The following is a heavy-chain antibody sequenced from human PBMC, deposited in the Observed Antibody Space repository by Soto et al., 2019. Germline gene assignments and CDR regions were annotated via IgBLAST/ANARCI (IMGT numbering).Heavy chain of an antibody. D-gene: IGHD4-17*01. Sequence: SETLSLTCTVSGGSISSGGYYWSWIRQHPGKGLEWIGYIYYSGSTYYNPSLKSRVTISVDTSKNQFSLKPSSVTAADTAVYYCARDFWTTANTWGQGTLVTVSS. J-gene: IGHJ5*02. CDR3: ARDFWTTANT. CDR1: GGSISSGGYY. V-gene: IGHV4-31*03. CDR2: IYYSGST.